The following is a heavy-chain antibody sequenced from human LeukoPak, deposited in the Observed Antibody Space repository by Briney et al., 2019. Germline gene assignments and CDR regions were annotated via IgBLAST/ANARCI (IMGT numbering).Heavy chain of an antibody. J-gene: IGHJ4*02. V-gene: IGHV4-59*01. CDR3: ARERGAVAFDY. D-gene: IGHD6-19*01. Sequence: KTSETLSLTCTVSGGSISSYYWSWIRQPPGKGLEWIGYTYHSGSTNYDPSLKSRVTISVDTSKNQFSLKLSSVTAADTAVYYCARERGAVAFDYWGQGTLVTVSS. CDR2: TYHSGST. CDR1: GGSISSYY.